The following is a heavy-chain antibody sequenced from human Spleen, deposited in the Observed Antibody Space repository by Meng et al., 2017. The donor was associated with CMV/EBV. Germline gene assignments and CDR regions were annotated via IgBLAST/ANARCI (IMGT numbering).Heavy chain of an antibody. Sequence: ASGFTFISYWMHWVRQAPGKGLVWVSRINSDGSSTSYADSVKGRFTISRDNAKNTLYLQMNSLRAEDTAVYYCARKYGAWDWYFDLWGRGTLVTVSS. J-gene: IGHJ2*01. CDR1: GFTFISYW. CDR2: INSDGSST. CDR3: ARKYGAWDWYFDL. D-gene: IGHD1-26*01. V-gene: IGHV3-74*01.